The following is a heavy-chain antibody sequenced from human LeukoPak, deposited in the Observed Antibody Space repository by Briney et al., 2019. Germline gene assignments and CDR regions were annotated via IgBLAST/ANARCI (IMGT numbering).Heavy chain of an antibody. D-gene: IGHD3-9*01. V-gene: IGHV4-61*02. Sequence: SQTLSLTCTVSGGSISSGSYYWSWIRQPAGKGLEWIGRIYTSGSTNYNPSLKSRVTMSVDTSKNQFSLKLSSVTAADTAVYYCTRDHILTGYYLFDYWGQGTLVTVSS. CDR2: IYTSGST. J-gene: IGHJ4*02. CDR3: TRDHILTGYYLFDY. CDR1: GGSISSGSYY.